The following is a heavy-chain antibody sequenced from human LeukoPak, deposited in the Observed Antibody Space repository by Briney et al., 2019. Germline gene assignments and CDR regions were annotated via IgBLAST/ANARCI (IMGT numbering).Heavy chain of an antibody. CDR1: GFTFSNYG. CDR2: ILYDGSNT. V-gene: IGHV3-30*03. D-gene: IGHD2-21*01. CDR3: ARSLIPYFDY. Sequence: GRSLRLSCAASGFTFSNYGMDWVRQAPGKGLEWVAVILYDGSNTFYADSVKGRFTISRDTSKNTLFLQMNSLRAEDTAVYYCARSLIPYFDYWGQGTLVTVSS. J-gene: IGHJ4*02.